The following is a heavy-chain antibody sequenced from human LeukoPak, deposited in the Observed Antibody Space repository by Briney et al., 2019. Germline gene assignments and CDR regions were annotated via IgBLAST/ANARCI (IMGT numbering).Heavy chain of an antibody. CDR2: ISGSGGST. Sequence: QPGGSLRLSCAASGFTFSSYSMNWVRQAPGKGLEWVSGISGSGGSTYYADSVKGRFTISRDNSKSTLYLHMSSLRAEDTALYYCAKWAIPGYYFDYWGQGTLVTVSS. CDR3: AKWAIPGYYFDY. J-gene: IGHJ4*02. D-gene: IGHD1-14*01. V-gene: IGHV3-23*01. CDR1: GFTFSSYS.